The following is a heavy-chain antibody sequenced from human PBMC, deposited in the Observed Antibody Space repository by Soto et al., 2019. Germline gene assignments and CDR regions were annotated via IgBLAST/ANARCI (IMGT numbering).Heavy chain of an antibody. CDR1: GFTFSSYS. J-gene: IGHJ4*02. V-gene: IGHV3-48*02. Sequence: VQLVESGGGLVQPGGSLRLSCAASGFTFSSYSMNWVRQAPGKGLEWVSYISSSSSTIYYADSVKGRFTISRDNAKNSLYLQMNSLRDEDTAVYYCARSEFSSGSYYEDYWGQGTLVTVSS. CDR2: ISSSSSTI. D-gene: IGHD1-26*01. CDR3: ARSEFSSGSYYEDY.